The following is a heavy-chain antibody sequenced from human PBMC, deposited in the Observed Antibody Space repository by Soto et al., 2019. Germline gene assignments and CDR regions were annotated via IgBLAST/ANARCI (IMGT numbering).Heavy chain of an antibody. CDR1: GYTFTSYG. V-gene: IGHV1-18*01. CDR2: ISAYNGNT. Sequence: GASVKVSCKASGYTFTSYGISWVRQAPGQGLEWMGWISAYNGNTNYAQKLQGRVTMTTDTSTSTAYMELRSPRSDDTAVYYCARDWGYDYIWGSYRSSDFDYWGQGTLVTVSS. CDR3: ARDWGYDYIWGSYRSSDFDY. D-gene: IGHD3-16*02. J-gene: IGHJ4*02.